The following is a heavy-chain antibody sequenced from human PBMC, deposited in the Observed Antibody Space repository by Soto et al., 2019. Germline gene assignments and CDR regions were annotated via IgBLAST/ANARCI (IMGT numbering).Heavy chain of an antibody. CDR2: IYWDDDK. D-gene: IGHD6-13*01. J-gene: IGHJ3*02. Sequence: QITLKESGPTLVKPTQTLTLTCTFSGFSLSTSGVGVGWIRQPPGKALEWLALIYWDDDKRYSPSLKSRLTTTKDTSKNQVVLTMTNMDPVDTATYYCAHRQIGYSSSCSDAFDIWGQGTMVTVSS. V-gene: IGHV2-5*02. CDR1: GFSLSTSGVG. CDR3: AHRQIGYSSSCSDAFDI.